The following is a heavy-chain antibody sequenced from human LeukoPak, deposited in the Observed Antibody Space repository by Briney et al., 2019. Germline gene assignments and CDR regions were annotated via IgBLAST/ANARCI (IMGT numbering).Heavy chain of an antibody. J-gene: IGHJ4*02. Sequence: PGGSLRLSCAASGFTVSNNYMSWVRQAPGKGLEWVSLIYSGGNTYYADSVRGRFSISRDNSKNTLYLQMNSLRAEDTAVYYCAKKGATTGDFDYWGQGTLVTVSS. CDR2: IYSGGNT. CDR1: GFTVSNNY. CDR3: AKKGATTGDFDY. V-gene: IGHV3-53*01. D-gene: IGHD1-26*01.